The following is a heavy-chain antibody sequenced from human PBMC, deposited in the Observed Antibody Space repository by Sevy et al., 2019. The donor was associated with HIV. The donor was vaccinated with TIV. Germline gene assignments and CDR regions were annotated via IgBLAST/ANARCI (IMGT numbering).Heavy chain of an antibody. CDR1: GFTFSKYS. D-gene: IGHD2-8*01. Sequence: GESLKISCAASGFTFSKYSMSWVRQPPGKGLEWVSTLSFGCGEINYADSVKGRFTISRDNSKSSVYLQMNNLRPEDVAVYYCAREGCTKPHDYWGQGTLVTVSS. V-gene: IGHV3-23*01. J-gene: IGHJ4*02. CDR3: AREGCTKPHDY. CDR2: LSFGCGEI.